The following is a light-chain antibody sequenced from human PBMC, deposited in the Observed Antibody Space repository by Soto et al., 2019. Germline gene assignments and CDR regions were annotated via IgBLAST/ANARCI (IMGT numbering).Light chain of an antibody. J-gene: IGKJ4*01. CDR1: QSVSSYY. CDR3: QQYGASPLT. V-gene: IGKV3-20*01. Sequence: EIVLTQSPGTLSLSPGDRATLSCRPSQSVSSYYVAWYQKKPGQTPNVLIYRASIRATGIPDRFSGSGSGTDFTLTISRLEPEDFAVYYCQQYGASPLTFGGGTKVDIK. CDR2: RAS.